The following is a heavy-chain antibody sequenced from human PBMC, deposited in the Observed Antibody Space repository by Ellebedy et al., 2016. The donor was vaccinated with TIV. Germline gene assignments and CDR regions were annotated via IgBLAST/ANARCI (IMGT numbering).Heavy chain of an antibody. V-gene: IGHV4-59*01. CDR3: AKDYSGLHGMDV. J-gene: IGHJ6*02. CDR2: IFHSGGT. Sequence: MPSETLSLTCTVTGGSIRSYSWSWIRQPPGKGLEWLGYIFHSGGTNYNPLLKSRVAISIDTSHNQFSLKLSSVTAADTAVYYCAKDYSGLHGMDVWGQGTTVTVSS. CDR1: GGSIRSYS. D-gene: IGHD1-26*01.